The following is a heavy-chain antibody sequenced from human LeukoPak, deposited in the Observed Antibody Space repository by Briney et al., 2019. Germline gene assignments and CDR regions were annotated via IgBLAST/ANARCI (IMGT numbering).Heavy chain of an antibody. Sequence: ASVKVSCKASGYTFTRYYMHWVRQAPGQGLEWMGIINPSGGRTTYAQKFQGRVSMTRDTSTNTVYMDLSSLRYEDTAVYYCAKPSYGGGNGLWDLDFDYWGQGTLVTVSS. CDR2: INPSGGRT. CDR3: AKPSYGGGNGLWDLDFDY. V-gene: IGHV1-46*01. D-gene: IGHD2-21*01. J-gene: IGHJ4*02. CDR1: GYTFTRYY.